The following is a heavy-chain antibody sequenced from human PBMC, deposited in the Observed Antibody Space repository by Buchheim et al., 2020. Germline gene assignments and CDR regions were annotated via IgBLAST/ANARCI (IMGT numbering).Heavy chain of an antibody. CDR3: ARAKGGPVFDY. D-gene: IGHD3-16*01. J-gene: IGHJ4*02. CDR1: GFTFSSYA. CDR2: IWYDGSNK. V-gene: IGHV3-33*01. Sequence: QVQLVESGGGVVQPGRSLRVSCAASGFTFSSYAMHWVRQAPGKGLEWVAVIWYDGSNKYYADSLKGRFTVSRDNSKNKVYLQMNSLRAEDTAVYYCARAKGGPVFDYWGQGTL.